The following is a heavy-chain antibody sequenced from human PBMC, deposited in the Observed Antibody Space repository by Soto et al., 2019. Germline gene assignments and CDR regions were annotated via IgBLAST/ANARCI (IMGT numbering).Heavy chain of an antibody. CDR2: INHSGST. Sequence: SETLSLTCAVYGGSFSGYYWSWIRQPPGKGLEWIGEINHSGSTNYNPSLKSRVTISVDTSKNQFSLKLSSVTAADTAVYYCARGAAAGTYNWFDPWGQGTLVTVSS. V-gene: IGHV4-34*01. CDR1: GGSFSGYY. D-gene: IGHD6-13*01. CDR3: ARGAAAGTYNWFDP. J-gene: IGHJ5*02.